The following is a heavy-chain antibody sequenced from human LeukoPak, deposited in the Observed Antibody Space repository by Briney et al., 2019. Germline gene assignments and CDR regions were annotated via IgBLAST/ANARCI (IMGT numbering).Heavy chain of an antibody. D-gene: IGHD3-22*01. Sequence: GGSLRLSCAASGFTFSSYGMHWVRQAPGKGLEWVSAISGSDDSTYYADSVEGRFTISRDNSKNTLYLQMNSLRAEDTAVYYCAKRGLYDSSGLPDYWGQGTLVTVSS. CDR2: ISGSDDST. V-gene: IGHV3-NL1*01. CDR3: AKRGLYDSSGLPDY. J-gene: IGHJ4*02. CDR1: GFTFSSYG.